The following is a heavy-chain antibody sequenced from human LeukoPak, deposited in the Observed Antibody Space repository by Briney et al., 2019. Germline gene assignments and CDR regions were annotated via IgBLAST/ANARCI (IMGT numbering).Heavy chain of an antibody. Sequence: SETPSLTCTVSGGSISSYYWSWIRQPPGKGLEWIGYIYYSGSTNYNPSLKSRVTISVDTSKNQFSLKLSSVTAADTAVYYCARDRMNYYGSGSYFSRYFDLWGRGTLVTVSS. V-gene: IGHV4-59*01. CDR2: IYYSGST. CDR1: GGSISSYY. J-gene: IGHJ2*01. CDR3: ARDRMNYYGSGSYFSRYFDL. D-gene: IGHD3-10*01.